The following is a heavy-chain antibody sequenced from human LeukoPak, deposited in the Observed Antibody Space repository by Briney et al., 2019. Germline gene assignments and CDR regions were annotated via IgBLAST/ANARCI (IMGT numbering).Heavy chain of an antibody. D-gene: IGHD6-13*01. CDR1: GFTFSSYG. V-gene: IGHV3-23*01. J-gene: IGHJ4*02. CDR3: GKEFSNSWLF. Sequence: GGSLRLSCADSGFTFSSYGMHWVRQAPGKGLEWVSAMCCDGGSTYYADSVKGRFTISRDNSKNTVYLQMNSLRAEDTAVYYCGKEFSNSWLFWGQGTLVTVPS. CDR2: MCCDGGST.